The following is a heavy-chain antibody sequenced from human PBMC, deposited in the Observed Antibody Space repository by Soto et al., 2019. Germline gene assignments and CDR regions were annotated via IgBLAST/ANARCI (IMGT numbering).Heavy chain of an antibody. D-gene: IGHD6-19*01. CDR1: GGSMNSYY. Sequence: SETLSLTCSVSGGSMNSYYWSWARQPPGKGLEYIGYAYYSGSTYYNSSLESRVTISVDTTKNQFSLKLTPVTAADTAVYYCARGGWSIDYWGQGTLVTVSS. J-gene: IGHJ4*02. V-gene: IGHV4-59*01. CDR3: ARGGWSIDY. CDR2: AYYSGST.